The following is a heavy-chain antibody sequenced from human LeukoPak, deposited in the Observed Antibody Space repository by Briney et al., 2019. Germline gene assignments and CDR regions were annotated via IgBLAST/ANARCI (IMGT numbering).Heavy chain of an antibody. J-gene: IGHJ5*02. V-gene: IGHV4-61*02. Sequence: TSETLSLTCTVSGGSISSGSYYWSWIRQPARKGLEWIGRIYTSGSTNYNPSLKSRVTISVDTSKNQFSLKLSSVTAADTAVYYCARDPYYYDSSGTKYNWLDPWGQGTLVTVSS. CDR1: GGSISSGSYY. CDR3: ARDPYYYDSSGTKYNWLDP. D-gene: IGHD3-22*01. CDR2: IYTSGST.